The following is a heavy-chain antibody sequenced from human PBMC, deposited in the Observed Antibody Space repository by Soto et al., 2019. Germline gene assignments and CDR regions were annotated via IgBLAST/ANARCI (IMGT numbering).Heavy chain of an antibody. J-gene: IGHJ6*02. D-gene: IGHD6-19*01. Sequence: QVQLVQSGAQVKKPGSSVKVSCKASGGTFSSYAISWVRQAPGQGLEWMGGIIPIFGTANYAQKFQGRVTITADESTSTDYMELSSLRSEDTAVYYCASRIAVAGTYYYYGMDVWGQGTTVTVSS. CDR1: GGTFSSYA. CDR3: ASRIAVAGTYYYYGMDV. V-gene: IGHV1-69*01. CDR2: IIPIFGTA.